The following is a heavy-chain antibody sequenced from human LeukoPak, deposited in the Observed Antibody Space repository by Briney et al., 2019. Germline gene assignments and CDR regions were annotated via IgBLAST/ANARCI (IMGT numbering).Heavy chain of an antibody. CDR1: GGTFSSYA. CDR2: IIPILGIA. V-gene: IGHV1-69*04. J-gene: IGHJ4*02. D-gene: IGHD3-16*01. Sequence: SVKVSCKASGGTFSSYAISWVRQAPGQGLEWMGRIIPILGIANYAQKFQGRVTITADKSTSTAHMELSSPRSEDTAVYYCARDRDYVWGSYGSFDYWGQGTLVTVSS. CDR3: ARDRDYVWGSYGSFDY.